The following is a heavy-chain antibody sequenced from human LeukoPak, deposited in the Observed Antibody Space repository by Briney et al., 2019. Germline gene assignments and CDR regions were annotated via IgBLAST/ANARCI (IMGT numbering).Heavy chain of an antibody. CDR1: GFTFDDYA. CDR3: ASDTVDTALGIDY. J-gene: IGHJ4*02. CDR2: TNSDGSST. D-gene: IGHD5-18*01. V-gene: IGHV3-74*01. Sequence: GGSLRLSCAASGFTFDDYAMSWVRRAPGKGLVWVSRTNSDGSSTSYADSVKGRFTISRDNAKNTLYLQMNSLRAEDTAVYYCASDTVDTALGIDYWGQGTQVTVSS.